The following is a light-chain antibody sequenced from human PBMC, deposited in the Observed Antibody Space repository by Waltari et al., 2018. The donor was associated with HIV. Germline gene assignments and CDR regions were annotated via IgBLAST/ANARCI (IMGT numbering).Light chain of an antibody. Sequence: EIVLTQSPATLSLSPGERASLSCRASQSVSSYLAWYQQKPGQAPRLLIYQASTRATGIPARFSGSGSGTDFTLTISSLEPEDFAVYYCQERSNWPALTFGGGTKVEIK. J-gene: IGKJ4*01. CDR2: QAS. CDR3: QERSNWPALT. V-gene: IGKV3-11*01. CDR1: QSVSSY.